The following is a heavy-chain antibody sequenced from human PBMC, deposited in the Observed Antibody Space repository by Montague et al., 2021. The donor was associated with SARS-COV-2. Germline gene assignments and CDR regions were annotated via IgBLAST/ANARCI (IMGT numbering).Heavy chain of an antibody. Sequence: SETRSLTCAVYGGSFSGYYWSWIRQPPGKGLEWIGEINHSGSTNHNPSLKSRVTISVDTSKNQFSLKLSSVTAADTAVYYCARGYQLRFLEWSSRQSTFDYWGQGTLVTVSS. CDR3: ARGYQLRFLEWSSRQSTFDY. V-gene: IGHV4-34*01. D-gene: IGHD3-3*01. CDR1: GGSFSGYY. J-gene: IGHJ4*02. CDR2: INHSGST.